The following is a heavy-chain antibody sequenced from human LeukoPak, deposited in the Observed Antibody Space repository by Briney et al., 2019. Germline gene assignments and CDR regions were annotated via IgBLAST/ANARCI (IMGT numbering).Heavy chain of an antibody. D-gene: IGHD1-20*01. CDR3: ARDKGITGRADY. Sequence: SSISSISSYIYYADSVKGRFTISRDNAKNSLYLQMNSLRAEDTAVYYCARDKGITGRADYWGQGTLVTVSS. V-gene: IGHV3-21*01. CDR2: ISSISSYI. J-gene: IGHJ4*02.